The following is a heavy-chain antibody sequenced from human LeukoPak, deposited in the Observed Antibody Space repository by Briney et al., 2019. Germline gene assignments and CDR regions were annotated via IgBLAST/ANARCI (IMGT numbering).Heavy chain of an antibody. CDR1: GFTFSSYE. CDR3: AKGHSSSWSFFDY. D-gene: IGHD6-13*01. V-gene: IGHV3-30*18. CDR2: IVYDGSSK. Sequence: GGSLRLSCAASGFTFSSYELNWVRQAPGKGLEWVAVIVYDGSSKYYSDSVKGRFTISRDNYKNMLYLQMDSLRTEDTAVYYCAKGHSSSWSFFDYWGQGTLVTVSS. J-gene: IGHJ4*02.